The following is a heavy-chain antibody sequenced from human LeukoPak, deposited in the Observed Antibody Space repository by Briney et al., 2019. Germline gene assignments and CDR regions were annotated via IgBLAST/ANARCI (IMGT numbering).Heavy chain of an antibody. CDR1: GFTFDDYA. D-gene: IGHD3-10*01. CDR3: AKESVRGPNYYYGMDV. V-gene: IGHV3-9*01. Sequence: GRSLRLSCAASGFTFDDYAMHWVRQAPGKGLGWVSGISWNSGSIGYADSVKGRFTISRDNAKNSLYLQMNSLRAADTALYYCAKESVRGPNYYYGMDVWGQGTTVTVSS. CDR2: ISWNSGSI. J-gene: IGHJ6*02.